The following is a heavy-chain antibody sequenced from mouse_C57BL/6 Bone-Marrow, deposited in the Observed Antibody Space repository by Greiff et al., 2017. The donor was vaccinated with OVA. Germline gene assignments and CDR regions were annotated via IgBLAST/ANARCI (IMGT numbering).Heavy chain of an antibody. CDR3: ARFYYGSSCQSYWYFDV. D-gene: IGHD1-1*01. J-gene: IGHJ1*03. CDR1: GYTFTSYW. CDR2: INPSSGYT. V-gene: IGHV1-7*01. Sequence: VQLVESGAELAKPGASVKLSCKASGYTFTSYWMHWVKQRPGQGLEWIGYINPSSGYTKYNQKFKDKATLTADKSSSTAYMQLSSLTYEDSAVYYCARFYYGSSCQSYWYFDVWGTGTTVTVSS.